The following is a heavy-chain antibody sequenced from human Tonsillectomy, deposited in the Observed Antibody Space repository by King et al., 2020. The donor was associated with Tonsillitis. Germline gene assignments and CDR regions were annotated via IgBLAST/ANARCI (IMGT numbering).Heavy chain of an antibody. V-gene: IGHV3-43D*04. D-gene: IGHD3-10*01. Sequence: VQLVESGGVVVQPGGSLRLSCAASGFIFDDYAMHWVRQAPGKGLEWVSLILWDGGSTYYADSVKGRFTISRDNSKKSLYLQMNSLRAEDTALYYCAKATNYYGSGTYFYYGKDVWGQGTTVTVSS. CDR2: ILWDGGST. CDR1: GFIFDDYA. J-gene: IGHJ6*02. CDR3: AKATNYYGSGTYFYYGKDV.